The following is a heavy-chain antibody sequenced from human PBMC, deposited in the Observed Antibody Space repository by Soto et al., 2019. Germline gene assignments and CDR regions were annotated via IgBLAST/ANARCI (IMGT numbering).Heavy chain of an antibody. CDR2: INAGNGNT. CDR1: GYTFTSYA. CDR3: ARGGLYGISFDY. D-gene: IGHD2-2*02. V-gene: IGHV1-3*01. J-gene: IGHJ4*02. Sequence: QVQLVQSGAEVTKPGASVKVSCKASGYTFTSYAMHWVRQAPGQRLEWMGWINAGNGNTKYSQKFQGRVTITRDTSASTAYMELSSLRSEDTAVYYCARGGLYGISFDYWGQGTLVTVSS.